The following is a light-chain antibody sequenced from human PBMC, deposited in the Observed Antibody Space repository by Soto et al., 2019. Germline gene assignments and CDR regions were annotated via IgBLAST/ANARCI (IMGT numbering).Light chain of an antibody. CDR3: QQYGRSWWT. J-gene: IGKJ1*01. V-gene: IGKV3-20*01. CDR1: QSVSSSY. CDR2: GAS. Sequence: EIVLTQSPGTLYLSPGERATLSCRTSQSVSSSYLAWYQQKPGQAPRLLIYGASSRATGIPDRFSGSGSGTDFTLTISRLEPEDFAVYYCQQYGRSWWTFGQGKKVYLK.